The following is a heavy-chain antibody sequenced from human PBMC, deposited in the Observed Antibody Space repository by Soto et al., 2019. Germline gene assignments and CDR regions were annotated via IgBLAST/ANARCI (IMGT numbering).Heavy chain of an antibody. CDR1: GGSISSGGYY. CDR3: ARDGYNYGSFDY. V-gene: IGHV4-31*03. Sequence: PSETLSLTCTVSGGSISSGGYYWSWIRQHPGKGLEWIGYIYYSGSTYYNPSLKSRVTISVDTSKNQFSLKLSSVTAADTAVYYCARDGYNYGSFDYWGQGTLVTVS. D-gene: IGHD5-18*01. J-gene: IGHJ4*02. CDR2: IYYSGST.